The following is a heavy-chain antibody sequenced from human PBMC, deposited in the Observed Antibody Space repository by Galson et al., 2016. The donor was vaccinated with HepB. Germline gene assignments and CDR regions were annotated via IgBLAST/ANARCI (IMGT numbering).Heavy chain of an antibody. CDR1: GGSISSGGYF. Sequence: TLSLTCAVSGGSISSGGYFWNWIRQHPGKGLEWIGYISYSGSPYYNPSLKSRLTMSVDPSKRQFSLKVRSVTAADTAVYYCARGGAYCGGDCSLRARPYQFYALDVWGPGTTVTVSS. CDR2: ISYSGSP. J-gene: IGHJ6*02. V-gene: IGHV4-31*11. D-gene: IGHD2-21*01. CDR3: ARGGAYCGGDCSLRARPYQFYALDV.